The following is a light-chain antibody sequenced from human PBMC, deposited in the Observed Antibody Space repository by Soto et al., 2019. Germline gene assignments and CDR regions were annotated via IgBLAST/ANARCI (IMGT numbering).Light chain of an antibody. CDR2: DVN. V-gene: IGLV2-14*01. Sequence: QSVLTQPASLSGSPGESITISCIGGSSDFSGYKYVSWYQQYPGKAPKVIIYDVNKRPSGISDRFSASKSDNTASLTISGLQADDEADYYCLSYTTSTTLGVFGGGTKVTVL. CDR1: SSDFSGYKY. J-gene: IGLJ3*02. CDR3: LSYTTSTTLGV.